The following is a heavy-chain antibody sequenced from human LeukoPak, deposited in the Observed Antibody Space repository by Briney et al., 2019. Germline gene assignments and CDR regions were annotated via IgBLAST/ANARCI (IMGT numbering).Heavy chain of an antibody. CDR2: IRYDGSNR. CDR1: GFTFSSYG. D-gene: IGHD1-26*01. V-gene: IGHV3-30*02. J-gene: IGHJ3*02. CDR3: AKDLEYSGTYPDALDI. Sequence: PGGSLRLSCAASGFTFSSYGMHWTRQVPGKGLEWVAFIRYDGSNRYYADSVKGRFTISRDNSKNTLYLQMNSLRAEDTAVYYCAKDLEYSGTYPDALDIWGQGTMVTVSS.